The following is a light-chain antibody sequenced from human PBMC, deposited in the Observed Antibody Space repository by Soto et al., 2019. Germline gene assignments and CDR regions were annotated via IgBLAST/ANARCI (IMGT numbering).Light chain of an antibody. CDR2: SNN. CDR3: AAWDDSLNGVV. V-gene: IGLV1-44*01. J-gene: IGLJ2*01. Sequence: QSVLTQPPSASGTPGQRVTISCSGSSSNIGSNTVNWYQQLPGTAPKLLIYSNNQRPSGVPDRFSGSKSGTSASLAISGLQSEDEADYYCAAWDDSLNGVVFGGGTK. CDR1: SSNIGSNT.